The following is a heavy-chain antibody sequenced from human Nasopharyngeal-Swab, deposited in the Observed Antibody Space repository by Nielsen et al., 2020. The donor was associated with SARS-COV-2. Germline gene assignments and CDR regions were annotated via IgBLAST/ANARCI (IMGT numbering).Heavy chain of an antibody. D-gene: IGHD2-2*01. CDR1: GGSISSSSYY. J-gene: IGHJ4*02. CDR2: IYYSGST. CDR3: ARGYVHFDY. Sequence: SKTLSLTCTVSGGSISSSSYYWGWIRQPPGKGLEWIGSIYYSGSTYYNPSLKSRVTISVDTSKNHFSLKLSSVTAADTAVYYCARGYVHFDYWGQETLVTVSS. V-gene: IGHV4-39*07.